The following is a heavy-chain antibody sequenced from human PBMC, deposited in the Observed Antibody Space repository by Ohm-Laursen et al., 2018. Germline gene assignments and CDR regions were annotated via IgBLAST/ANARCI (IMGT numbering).Heavy chain of an antibody. D-gene: IGHD3-9*01. V-gene: IGHV3-23*01. CDR2: ISGNAVRT. J-gene: IGHJ4*02. Sequence: SLRLSCTASGFTFSSYAMSWVRQAPGKGLEWVSSISGNAVRTYDADSVKGRFSISRDNSKNTLDLQMNSLRVEDTALYYCARDIDWVAFDYWGQGTLVTVSS. CDR1: GFTFSSYA. CDR3: ARDIDWVAFDY.